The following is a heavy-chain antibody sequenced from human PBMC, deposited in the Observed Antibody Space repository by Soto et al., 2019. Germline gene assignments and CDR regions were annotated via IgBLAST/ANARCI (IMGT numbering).Heavy chain of an antibody. Sequence: PSETLSLTCAVYGGSFSGYYWSWIRQPPGKGLEWIGEINHSGSTSYNPSLKSRVTISVDTSKNQFSLKLSSVTAADTAVYYCARGRWGAPFDYWGQGTLVTVSS. CDR1: GGSFSGYY. J-gene: IGHJ4*02. V-gene: IGHV4-34*01. CDR2: INHSGST. CDR3: ARGRWGAPFDY. D-gene: IGHD3-16*01.